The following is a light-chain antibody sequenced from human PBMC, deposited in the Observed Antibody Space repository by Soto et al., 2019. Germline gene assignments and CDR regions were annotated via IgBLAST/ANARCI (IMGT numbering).Light chain of an antibody. CDR2: TNN. Sequence: QSLLTHPPSASRTPGRRGTSSCSGNSTKIGSSNVNWYSQVPGTARRLIIYTNNQRPSGGIDRFSGSKSGTSASLAISGLQSEDEADYYCAAWDDSLNGRVFGTGTKVT. V-gene: IGLV1-44*01. J-gene: IGLJ1*01. CDR1: STKIGSSN. CDR3: AAWDDSLNGRV.